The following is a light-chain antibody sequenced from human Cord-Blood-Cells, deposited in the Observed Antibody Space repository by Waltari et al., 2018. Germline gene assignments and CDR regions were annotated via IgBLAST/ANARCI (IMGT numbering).Light chain of an antibody. V-gene: IGLV2-23*01. CDR2: EGS. CDR3: CSYAGSSTWV. J-gene: IGLJ3*02. CDR1: SNDVGSYNL. Sequence: QSALTQPASVSGSPGQSITISCTGPSNDVGSYNLVSWYQHHPGKAPKLMIYEGSKRPSGVSHRFSGSKSGNTASLTISGLQAEDEADYYCCSYAGSSTWVFGGGTKLTVL.